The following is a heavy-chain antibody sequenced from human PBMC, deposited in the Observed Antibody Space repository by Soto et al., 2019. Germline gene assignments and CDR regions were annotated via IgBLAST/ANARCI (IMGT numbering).Heavy chain of an antibody. CDR3: ARDQLGQRMGSLYYYGMDV. J-gene: IGHJ6*02. CDR2: ISNDGTNK. CDR1: GFTFNLYA. V-gene: IGHV3-30-3*01. D-gene: IGHD1-26*01. Sequence: GGSLRLSCVASGFTFNLYAIHWVRQAPGEGLEWVAVISNDGTNKDYADSVKGRFSISRDNSKTTLFLQMKSLRADDSGVYFCARDQLGQRMGSLYYYGMDVWGQGTTVTVSS.